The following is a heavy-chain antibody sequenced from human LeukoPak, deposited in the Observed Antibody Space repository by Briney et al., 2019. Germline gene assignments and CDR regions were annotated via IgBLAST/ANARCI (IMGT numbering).Heavy chain of an antibody. D-gene: IGHD2-15*01. CDR2: IYYSGST. V-gene: IGHV4-59*01. CDR3: ARGIAAYHDAFDI. CDR1: GGSISSYY. J-gene: IGHJ3*02. Sequence: PSETLSLTCTVPGGSISSYYWSWIRQPPGKGLEWIGYIYYSGSTNYNPSLKSRVTISVDTSKNQFSLKLSSVTAADTAVYYCARGIAAYHDAFDIWGQGTMVTVSS.